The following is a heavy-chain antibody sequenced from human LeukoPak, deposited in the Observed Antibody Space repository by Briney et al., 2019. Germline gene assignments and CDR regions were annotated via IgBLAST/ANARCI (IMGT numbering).Heavy chain of an antibody. V-gene: IGHV3-48*04. D-gene: IGHD1-26*01. CDR3: ARDLSGRYSPYYFDY. CDR2: ISGSTTTI. J-gene: IGHJ4*02. CDR1: GFTFSSYS. Sequence: PGGSLRLSCAASGFTFSSYSMSWVRQAPGKGLEWVSYISGSTTTIYYADSVKGRFTISRDNAKNSLYLQMNSLRAEDTAVYYCARDLSGRYSPYYFDYWGQGTLVTVSS.